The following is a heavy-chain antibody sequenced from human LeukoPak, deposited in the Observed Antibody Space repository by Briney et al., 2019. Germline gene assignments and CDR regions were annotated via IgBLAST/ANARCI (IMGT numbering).Heavy chain of an antibody. CDR1: GFTVSSNY. D-gene: IGHD6-13*01. V-gene: IGHV3-53*01. J-gene: IGHJ4*02. CDR3: ARYSSSWYSPFDY. Sequence: GGSLILSCAASGFTVSSNYMSWVRQAPGKGLEWVSVIYSGGSTYYADSVKGRFTISRYNSKNTLYLQMNNLRAEDTAVYYCARYSSSWYSPFDYWGQGTLVTVSS. CDR2: IYSGGST.